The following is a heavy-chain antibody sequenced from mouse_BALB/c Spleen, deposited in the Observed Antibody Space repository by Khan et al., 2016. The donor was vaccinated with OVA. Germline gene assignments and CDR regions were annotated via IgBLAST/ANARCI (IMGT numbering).Heavy chain of an antibody. J-gene: IGHJ2*01. CDR3: ARKHGSDFDY. CDR1: GYSFTGYF. D-gene: IGHD1-1*01. V-gene: IGHV1-20*02. Sequence: VQLKESGPELVKPGASVKISCKASGYSFTGYFMNWVMQSHGKRLEWIGRINPHIGETFYNQKFTDKATLTVYESSSTAHMELRRLASEDSAVYYCARKHGSDFDYWGQGTTLTVSS. CDR2: INPHIGET.